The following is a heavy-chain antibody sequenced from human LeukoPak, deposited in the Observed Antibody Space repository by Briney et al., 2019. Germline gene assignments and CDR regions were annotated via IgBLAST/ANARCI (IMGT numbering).Heavy chain of an antibody. CDR2: INPSGGST. Sequence: ASVKVSCKASGYTFTSYYMHWVRQAPGQGLEWMGIINPSGGSTSYAQRFQGRVTMTRDMSTSTDYMELSSLRSEDTAVYYCARDNSVEDTAWWFDPWGQGTLVTVSS. V-gene: IGHV1-46*01. CDR1: GYTFTSYY. J-gene: IGHJ5*02. D-gene: IGHD4-23*01. CDR3: ARDNSVEDTAWWFDP.